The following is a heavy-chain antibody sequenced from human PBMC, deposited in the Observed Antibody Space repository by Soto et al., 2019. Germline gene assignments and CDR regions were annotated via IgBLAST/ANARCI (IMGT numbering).Heavy chain of an antibody. V-gene: IGHV3-7*05. CDR2: INLDGSEK. J-gene: IGHJ6*02. D-gene: IGHD5-18*01. CDR3: ARDGSTSWYSYDYHGMDG. Sequence: EVQLVESGGGLVQPGGSLRLSCAASGFTFRTYWLSWVRQVPGKGLEWVANINLDGSEKNYVDSVKGRFTISRDNARNSLYRQMSSLRAEDTALYYCARDGSTSWYSYDYHGMDGWGQGTTVTVSS. CDR1: GFTFRTYW.